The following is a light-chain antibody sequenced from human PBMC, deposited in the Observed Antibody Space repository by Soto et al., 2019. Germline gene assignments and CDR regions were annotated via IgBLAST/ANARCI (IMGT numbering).Light chain of an antibody. V-gene: IGKV1-39*01. CDR3: QQSFSIPFT. Sequence: DIQMTQSPSSLSSSVGDIFTITCRASQSISRYLNWYQQKPGKAPKLLIYAASSLQSGVPSRFSGGGSGTDFTLNISDLRPEDFATYYCQQSFSIPFTFGPGTKVDIK. J-gene: IGKJ3*01. CDR2: AAS. CDR1: QSISRY.